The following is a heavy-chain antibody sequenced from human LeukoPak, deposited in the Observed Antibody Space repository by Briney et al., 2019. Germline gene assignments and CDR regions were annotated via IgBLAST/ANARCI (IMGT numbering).Heavy chain of an antibody. CDR3: AKGYYGSGSYFSFDY. Sequence: GGSLRLSCAASGFSFSSYSMSWVRQAPGKGLEWVSLISGSGGETYYADSVKGRFTISRDNSKNTLYLQMSSLRAEDTAVYYCAKGYYGSGSYFSFDYWGQGTLVTVSS. CDR2: ISGSGGET. V-gene: IGHV3-23*01. CDR1: GFSFSSYS. J-gene: IGHJ4*02. D-gene: IGHD3-10*01.